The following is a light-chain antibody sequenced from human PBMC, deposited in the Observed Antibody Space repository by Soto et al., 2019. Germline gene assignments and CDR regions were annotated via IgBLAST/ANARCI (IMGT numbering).Light chain of an antibody. V-gene: IGKV3-20*01. CDR2: GAS. J-gene: IGKJ1*01. CDR3: QRYDSFRT. Sequence: EIVLTQSPGTLSLSPGERATLSCRASQGVRSNFLAWYQQKPGQAPRLLIYGASNRATGISDRFSGSGSGTDFTLTITRLEPEDFAMYYCQRYDSFRTFGQGTKVDIK. CDR1: QGVRSNF.